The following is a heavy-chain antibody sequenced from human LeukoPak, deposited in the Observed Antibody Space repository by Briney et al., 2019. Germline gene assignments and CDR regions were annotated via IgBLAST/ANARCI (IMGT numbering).Heavy chain of an antibody. V-gene: IGHV4-4*07. Sequence: SETLSLTCTVPGGSISSYYWSWIRQPAGKGLEWIGRIYPSGSTNYNPSLKSRVTMSVDTSKNHFSLNLSSVTAADTAVYYCARDGHSDTSRALDYWGQGTLVTVSS. CDR3: ARDGHSDTSRALDY. CDR1: GGSISSYY. CDR2: IYPSGST. J-gene: IGHJ4*02. D-gene: IGHD5-12*01.